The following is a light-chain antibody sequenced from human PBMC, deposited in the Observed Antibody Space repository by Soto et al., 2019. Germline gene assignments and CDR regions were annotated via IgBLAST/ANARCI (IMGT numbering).Light chain of an antibody. Sequence: DIQMTQSPSTLSASVGGRVTLTCRASQSVGTWVAWYQQKPGKAPKLLIYGASNLASGLPSRFSGSGSGTEFTLTITTLQPDDFATYFCQLYNRNTWSFGPGTKVDI. CDR3: QLYNRNTWS. V-gene: IGKV1-5*01. J-gene: IGKJ1*01. CDR1: QSVGTW. CDR2: GAS.